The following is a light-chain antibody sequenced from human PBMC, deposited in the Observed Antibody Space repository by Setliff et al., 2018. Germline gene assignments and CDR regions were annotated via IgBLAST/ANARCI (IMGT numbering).Light chain of an antibody. CDR2: EVS. CDR1: SSDVGSHNY. CDR3: SSFRSIATPEV. Sequence: QSALTQPASVSGSPGQSITISCTGTSSDVGSHNYVTWYQHHPGKAPKLVIYEVSNRPSGVSNRFSGSKSVNTASLTTSGLQAEDEADYYCSSFRSIATPEVFGTGTKSPS. J-gene: IGLJ1*01. V-gene: IGLV2-14*01.